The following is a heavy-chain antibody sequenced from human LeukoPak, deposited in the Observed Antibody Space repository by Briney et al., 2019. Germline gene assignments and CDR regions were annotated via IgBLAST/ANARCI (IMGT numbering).Heavy chain of an antibody. V-gene: IGHV3-21*01. CDR2: ISSSSSYI. CDR1: GFTVSSNY. D-gene: IGHD2-15*01. CDR3: AGTNCSGGSCSGHFDY. Sequence: GGSLRLSCAASGFTVSSNYISWVRQAPGKGLEWVSSISSSSSYIYYADSVKGRFTISRDNAKNSLYLQMNSLRAEDTAVYYCAGTNCSGGSCSGHFDYWGQGTLVTVSS. J-gene: IGHJ4*02.